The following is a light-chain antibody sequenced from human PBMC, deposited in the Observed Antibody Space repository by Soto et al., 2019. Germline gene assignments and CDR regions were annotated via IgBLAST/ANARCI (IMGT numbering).Light chain of an antibody. CDR3: SSYTTSNTRQIV. Sequence: LTQPASVSGSPGQSITISCTGTSSDVGGYNYVSWYQHHPGKAPKLMIYDVSNRPSGVSIRFSGSKSDNTASLTISGLQPEDEADYHCSSYTTSNTRQIVFGTGTKVTVL. CDR2: DVS. J-gene: IGLJ1*01. CDR1: SSDVGGYNY. V-gene: IGLV2-14*03.